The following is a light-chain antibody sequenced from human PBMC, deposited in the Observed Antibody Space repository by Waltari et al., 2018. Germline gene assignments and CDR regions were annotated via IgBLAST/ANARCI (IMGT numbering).Light chain of an antibody. CDR3: QTGGHGTWV. J-gene: IGLJ3*02. CDR2: VTSDGSH. V-gene: IGLV4-69*01. CDR1: SGHSSNV. Sequence: QLVLTQSPSASASLGASVKLTCTLSSGHSSNVIAWLQQQPETGPRYLMKVTSDGSHSKGDEIPDRFSGSSSGAERYLTISSLQSEDEADYYCQTGGHGTWVFGGGTKLTVL.